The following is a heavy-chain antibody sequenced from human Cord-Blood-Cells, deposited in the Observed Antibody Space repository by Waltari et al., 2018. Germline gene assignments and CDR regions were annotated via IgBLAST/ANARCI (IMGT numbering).Heavy chain of an antibody. CDR1: GGSFSGYY. CDR3: ARGPRYSSSWYY. J-gene: IGHJ4*02. D-gene: IGHD6-13*01. V-gene: IGHV4-34*01. CDR2: INHSGST. Sequence: QVQLQQWGAGLLKPSETLSLTCAVYGGSFSGYYWSWIRQPPGKGLEWIGEINHSGSTHYNPSLKSRVTISVDTSKNQFSLKLSSVTAADTAVYYCARGPRYSSSWYYWGQGTLVTVSS.